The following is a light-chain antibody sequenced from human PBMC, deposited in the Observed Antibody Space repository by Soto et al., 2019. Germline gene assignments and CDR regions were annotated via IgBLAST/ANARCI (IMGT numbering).Light chain of an antibody. CDR3: LQDYNFPLT. J-gene: IGKJ4*01. V-gene: IGKV1-39*01. Sequence: DIQMTQSPSSLSASVGDRVTITCRASQGISSHLNWYQQKPGKAPRLLIYAASSLQSGVPSRFSGSGSGTDFTLTIRSLQPEDFATYYCLQDYNFPLTFGGGTKVEIK. CDR1: QGISSH. CDR2: AAS.